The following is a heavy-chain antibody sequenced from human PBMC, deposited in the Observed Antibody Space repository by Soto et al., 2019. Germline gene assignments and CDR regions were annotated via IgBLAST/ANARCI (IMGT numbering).Heavy chain of an antibody. CDR3: ARSTSTIFGVITLFFDY. D-gene: IGHD3-3*01. CDR1: GGSISSGDYY. J-gene: IGHJ4*02. CDR2: INHSGST. V-gene: IGHV4-61*08. Sequence: SETLSLTCTVSGGSISSGDYYWSWIRQPPGKGLEWIGEINHSGSTNYNPSLKSRVTISVDTSKNQFSLKLNSVTAADTAVYYCARSTSTIFGVITLFFDYWGQGTLVTVSS.